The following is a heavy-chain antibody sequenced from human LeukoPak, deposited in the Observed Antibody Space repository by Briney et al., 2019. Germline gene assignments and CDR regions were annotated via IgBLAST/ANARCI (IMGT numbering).Heavy chain of an antibody. J-gene: IGHJ4*02. CDR2: IKQDESEI. CDR1: GFTFSGYW. CDR3: ARGPGPTAVQGYYFDY. D-gene: IGHD3-10*01. V-gene: IGHV3-7*03. Sequence: PGGSLRLSCAASGFTFSGYWMSWVRQTPEKGLEWVANIKQDESEIYYVDSVRGRFTISRDNAKNSLFLQVNSLRAEDTAVYYCARGPGPTAVQGYYFDYWGQGTLVTVSS.